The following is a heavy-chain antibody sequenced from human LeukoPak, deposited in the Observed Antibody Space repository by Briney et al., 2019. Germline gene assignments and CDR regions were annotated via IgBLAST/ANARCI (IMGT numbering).Heavy chain of an antibody. J-gene: IGHJ4*02. CDR3: AKDRQTITIFGVVNTPRANFDY. D-gene: IGHD3-3*01. V-gene: IGHV3-30*02. Sequence: GGSLRPSCAASGFSFSRYDIHWVRQAPGKGLEWVAFIRYDGSNKNYADSVKGRFTISRDNFMSTVYLQMNSLRAEDTAVYYCAKDRQTITIFGVVNTPRANFDYWGQGTLVTVSS. CDR2: IRYDGSNK. CDR1: GFSFSRYD.